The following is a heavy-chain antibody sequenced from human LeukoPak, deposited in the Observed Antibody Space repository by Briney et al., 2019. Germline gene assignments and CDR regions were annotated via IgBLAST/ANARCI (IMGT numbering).Heavy chain of an antibody. J-gene: IGHJ4*02. CDR3: ARFGSGWYYFDY. D-gene: IGHD6-19*01. Sequence: SETLSLTCAVYGGSFSGYYGSWIRQPPGKGLEWIGEINHSGSTNYNPSLKRRVTISVDTSKNQFSLKLSSVTPADTAVYYCARFGSGWYYFDYWGQGTLVTVSS. CDR2: INHSGST. CDR1: GGSFSGYY. V-gene: IGHV4-34*01.